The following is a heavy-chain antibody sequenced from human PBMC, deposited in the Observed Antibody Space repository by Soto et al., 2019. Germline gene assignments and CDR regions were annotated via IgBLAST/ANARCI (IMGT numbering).Heavy chain of an antibody. Sequence: QVPLQQSGPGLVKPSQTLSLTCAISGDSVSSNSAAWNWIRQSPSRGLEWLGRTYYRSKWYNDYAVSVKSRITINPDTSKNQFSLQLNSVTPEDTAVYYCARGGDPEYSSGWFLRYYYGMDVWGQGTTVTVSS. CDR2: TYYRSKWYN. D-gene: IGHD6-19*01. J-gene: IGHJ6*02. CDR3: ARGGDPEYSSGWFLRYYYGMDV. CDR1: GDSVSSNSAA. V-gene: IGHV6-1*01.